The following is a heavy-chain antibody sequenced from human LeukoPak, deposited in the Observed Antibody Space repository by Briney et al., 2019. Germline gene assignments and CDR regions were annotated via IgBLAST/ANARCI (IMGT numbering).Heavy chain of an antibody. CDR3: ARTFGSGSLDY. V-gene: IGHV3-48*01. CDR1: GFTFSNHN. Sequence: GGSLRLSCAASGFTFSNHNMDWVRQAPGKGLEWISYISGRGEAIFYADSVQGRFTISRDNAKNSIYLQMNGLTAEDTAVYYCARTFGSGSLDYGGQGTLVTVSS. CDR2: ISGRGEAI. D-gene: IGHD2-15*01. J-gene: IGHJ4*02.